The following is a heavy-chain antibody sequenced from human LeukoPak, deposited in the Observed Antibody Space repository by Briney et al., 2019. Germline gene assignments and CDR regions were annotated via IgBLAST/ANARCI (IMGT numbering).Heavy chain of an antibody. J-gene: IGHJ5*02. CDR1: GYTFTGYY. V-gene: IGHV1-2*02. CDR3: ARDHLRGELLYWFDP. CDR2: INPNSGGT. D-gene: IGHD1-26*01. Sequence: ASVKVSCKASGYTFTGYYMHWVRQAPGQGLEWMGWINPNSGGTNYAQKFQGRVTMTRDTSISTAYMELSRLRSDDTAVYYCARDHLRGELLYWFDPWGQGILVTVSS.